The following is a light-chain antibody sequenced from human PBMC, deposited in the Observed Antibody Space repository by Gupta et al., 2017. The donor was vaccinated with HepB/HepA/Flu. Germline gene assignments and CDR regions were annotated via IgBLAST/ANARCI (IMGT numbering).Light chain of an antibody. J-gene: IGLJ1*01. V-gene: IGLV2-14*01. CDR2: DVT. Sequence: QSPLTQPPSVSASPCQSITISCTGTSSDVGGSHYVSWYQQHPGKAPKLLIYDVTVRPSGVSNRFSGSKYGNTAALSISGLQPEDEADYFCSSYVISTTLFVFGSGTKVTVL. CDR1: SSDVGGSHY. CDR3: SSYVISTTLFV.